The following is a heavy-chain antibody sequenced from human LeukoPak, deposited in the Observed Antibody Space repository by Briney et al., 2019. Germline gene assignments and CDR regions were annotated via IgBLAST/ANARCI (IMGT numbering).Heavy chain of an antibody. CDR2: IYADGNT. D-gene: IGHD4-17*01. Sequence: PGGSLRLSCAASGFTFSSHWMSWVRQAPGRGLEWVSFIYADGNTYYADSVKGRFTISRDISKNAVYLQMNSLRAEDTAVYYCARDSYGDANFDSWGQGTLVTVSS. CDR3: ARDSYGDANFDS. CDR1: GFTFSSHW. V-gene: IGHV3-53*01. J-gene: IGHJ4*02.